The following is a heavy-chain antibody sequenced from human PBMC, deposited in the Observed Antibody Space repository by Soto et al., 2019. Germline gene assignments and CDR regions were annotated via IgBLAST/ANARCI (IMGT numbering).Heavy chain of an antibody. V-gene: IGHV3-23*01. D-gene: IGHD3-16*01. Sequence: EVQLLESGGHLVQPGGSQRLSCTPSGISFSTYAMSWVRQAPGKGLEWVSGISGSGGHTYYADSVKGRFTITRDSSQNTLYLQITSLRAEDTAVYYCTIEGSYMGGAFDNWGPGTMVTVSS. CDR2: ISGSGGHT. CDR1: GISFSTYA. CDR3: TIEGSYMGGAFDN. J-gene: IGHJ3*02.